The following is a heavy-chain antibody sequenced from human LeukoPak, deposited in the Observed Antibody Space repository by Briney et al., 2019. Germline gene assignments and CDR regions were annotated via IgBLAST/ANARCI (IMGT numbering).Heavy chain of an antibody. J-gene: IGHJ4*02. CDR2: ISSDGSKQ. CDR1: GFTFSNYG. D-gene: IGHD6-19*01. Sequence: GGSLRLSCAASGFTFSNYGMHWVRQAPGKGLEWVAVISSDGSKQYYTDSVKGRCTISRDNSKNTLYLQMNSLRIEDTAVYYCARSGAGPIDYWGQGALVTVSS. V-gene: IGHV3-30*03. CDR3: ARSGAGPIDY.